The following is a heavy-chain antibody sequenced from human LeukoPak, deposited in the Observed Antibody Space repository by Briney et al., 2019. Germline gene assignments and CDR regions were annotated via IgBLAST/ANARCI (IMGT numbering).Heavy chain of an antibody. J-gene: IGHJ4*02. D-gene: IGHD3-9*01. CDR3: ATRGSVLRYFDWYLDY. Sequence: GASVKVSFKGSGFTLTESSVHWVRQAPGKGLEWMGGFDPEDGETSYAQNFQGRVTITEDTSTDTAYMELSSLGSEDTAVYYCATRGSVLRYFDWYLDYWGQGTLVTVSS. CDR1: GFTLTESS. V-gene: IGHV1-24*01. CDR2: FDPEDGET.